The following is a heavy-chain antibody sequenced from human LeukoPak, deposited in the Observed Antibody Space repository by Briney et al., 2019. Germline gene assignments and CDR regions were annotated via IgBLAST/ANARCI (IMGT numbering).Heavy chain of an antibody. CDR1: GVPVSSIW. J-gene: IGHJ4*02. CDR3: ARGLKDCSSTSCYVDY. D-gene: IGHD2-2*01. V-gene: IGHV4-34*01. CDR2: INHSGST. Sequence: GSLRLSCEVSGVPVSSIWIHWVRQAPGKGLEWIGEINHSGSTNYNPSLKSRVTISVDTSKNQFSLKLSSVTAADTAVYYCARGLKDCSSTSCYVDYWGQGTLVTVSS.